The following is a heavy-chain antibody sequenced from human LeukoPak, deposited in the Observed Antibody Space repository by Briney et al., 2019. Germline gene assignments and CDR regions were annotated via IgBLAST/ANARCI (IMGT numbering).Heavy chain of an antibody. CDR3: ARVQGLDFRWYFDL. CDR1: GFTFRSYD. V-gene: IGHV3-13*01. CDR2: IGTAGDT. Sequence: GSLRLSCAASGFTFRSYDKPWVRQGTGKGLEWVSAIGTAGDTYYPGSVKGRFTISRENAKNSLYIQMNSLRAGDTAVYYCARVQGLDFRWYFDLWGRGTLVTVSS. J-gene: IGHJ2*01.